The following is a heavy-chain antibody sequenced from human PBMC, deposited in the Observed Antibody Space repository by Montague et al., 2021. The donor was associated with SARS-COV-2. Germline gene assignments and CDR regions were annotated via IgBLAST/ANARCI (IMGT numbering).Heavy chain of an antibody. CDR3: TSGREGNYNVMDV. V-gene: IGHV6-1*01. CDR2: TYYRSKWYN. CDR1: GDSVSSNSPT. Sequence: CAISGDSVSSNSPTWNWVRQSPSRGLECLGRTYYRSKWYNDYAVSVRGRVTINPDTPKNQFSLQLNSVTPEDTAIYYCTSGREGNYNVMDVWGQGTTVTVSS. J-gene: IGHJ6*02. D-gene: IGHD1-1*01.